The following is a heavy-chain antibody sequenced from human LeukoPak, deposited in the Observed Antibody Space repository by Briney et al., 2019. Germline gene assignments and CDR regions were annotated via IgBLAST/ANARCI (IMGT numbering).Heavy chain of an antibody. CDR2: ISGSGGST. V-gene: IGHV3-23*01. Sequence: GGSLRLSCAASGFTYSSYAMSWVRQAPGKGLEWVSAISGSGGSTYYADSVKGRFTISRDNSKNTLYLQMNSLRAEDTAVYYCERSGSYFSEFDYWGQGTLVTVSS. CDR3: ERSGSYFSEFDY. D-gene: IGHD1-26*01. J-gene: IGHJ4*02. CDR1: GFTYSSYA.